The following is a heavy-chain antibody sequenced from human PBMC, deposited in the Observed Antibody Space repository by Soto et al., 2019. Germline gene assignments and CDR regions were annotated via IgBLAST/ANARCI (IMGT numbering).Heavy chain of an antibody. CDR3: ASKYCSGGSCPVDY. CDR2: IIPIFGTA. Sequence: GTSVKVSCEASGGSYSSYAISWVRQAPGQGLEWMGGIIPIFGTANYAQKFQGRVTITADESTSTAYMELSSLRSEDTAVYYCASKYCSGGSCPVDYWGQGTLVTVSS. J-gene: IGHJ4*02. D-gene: IGHD2-15*01. V-gene: IGHV1-69*13. CDR1: GGSYSSYA.